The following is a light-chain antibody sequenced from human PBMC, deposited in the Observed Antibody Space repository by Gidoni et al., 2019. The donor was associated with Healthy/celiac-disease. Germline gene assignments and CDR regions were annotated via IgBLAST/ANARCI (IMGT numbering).Light chain of an antibody. CDR1: QSVSSN. J-gene: IGKJ1*01. V-gene: IGKV3-15*01. CDR3: QQYNNWPWVT. Sequence: EIVMTQSPATLSVSPGESATLSCRASQSVSSNLAWYQQKPGQAPRLLIYGASTRATGIPARFSGSGSGTEFTLTISSLQSEDFAVYYCQQYNNWPWVTFGQXTKVEIK. CDR2: GAS.